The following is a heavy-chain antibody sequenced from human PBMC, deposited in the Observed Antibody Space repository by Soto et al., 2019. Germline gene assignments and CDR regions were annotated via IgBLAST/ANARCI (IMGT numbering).Heavy chain of an antibody. Sequence: EVQLVESGGGLVKPGGSLRLSCAASGFTFSSYSMNWVRQAPGKGLEWVSSISSSSSYIYYADSVKGRFTISRDNAKNSLYLQMNSLRAEDTAVYYCARDSGYGDVKLLDWFDPWGQGTLVTVSS. D-gene: IGHD4-17*01. V-gene: IGHV3-21*01. J-gene: IGHJ5*02. CDR1: GFTFSSYS. CDR3: ARDSGYGDVKLLDWFDP. CDR2: ISSSSSYI.